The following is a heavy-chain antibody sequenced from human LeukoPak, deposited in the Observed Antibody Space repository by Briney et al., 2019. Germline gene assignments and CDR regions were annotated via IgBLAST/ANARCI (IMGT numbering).Heavy chain of an antibody. CDR2: IKQDGSEK. J-gene: IGHJ4*02. Sequence: GGSLRLSCAASGFTFSSYWMSWVRQAPGKGREWVANIKQDGSEKYYVDSVKGRFTISRDNAKNSLYLQMNSLRAEDTAVYYCARDGYCSSTSCYTGLVYWGQETLVTVSS. CDR1: GFTFSSYW. D-gene: IGHD2-2*02. CDR3: ARDGYCSSTSCYTGLVY. V-gene: IGHV3-7*01.